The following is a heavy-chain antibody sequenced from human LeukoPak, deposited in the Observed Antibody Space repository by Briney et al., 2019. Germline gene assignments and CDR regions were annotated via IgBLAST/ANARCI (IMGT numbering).Heavy chain of an antibody. CDR2: IYASGST. CDR3: ARDFYGDDGHHPFDY. J-gene: IGHJ4*02. CDR1: GGSISNYY. V-gene: IGHV4-4*07. D-gene: IGHD2/OR15-2a*01. Sequence: PSETLSLTCSVSGGSISNYYWNWLRQPAGKGLEWIGRIYASGSTNYNPSLKSRVTISMDKSKNHFSLNLKSVTAADTAFYHCARDFYGDDGHHPFDYWGQGIQVTVSS.